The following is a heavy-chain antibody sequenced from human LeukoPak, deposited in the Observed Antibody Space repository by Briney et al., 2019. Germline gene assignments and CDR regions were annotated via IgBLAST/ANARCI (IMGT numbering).Heavy chain of an antibody. CDR3: ARVAMVRGGIDY. CDR2: IYYSGSI. Sequence: KSSETLSLTCTVSGGSIGSSDYYWGWIRQPPGKGLEWIGSIYYSGSIYYNPSLKSRVTISIDTSKNQFSLKLSSVTAADTAVYCCARVAMVRGGIDYWGQGTLVTVSS. V-gene: IGHV4-39*01. J-gene: IGHJ4*02. D-gene: IGHD3-10*01. CDR1: GGSIGSSDYY.